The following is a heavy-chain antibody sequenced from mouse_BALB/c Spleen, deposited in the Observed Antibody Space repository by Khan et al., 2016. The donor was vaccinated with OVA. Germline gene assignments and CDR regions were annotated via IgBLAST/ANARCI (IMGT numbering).Heavy chain of an antibody. CDR3: ARVGAYQRNDGWFAY. CDR1: GYTFTSYT. D-gene: IGHD2-14*01. V-gene: IGHV1-4*01. CDR2: INPSNDYT. Sequence: QVQLKQSGAELARPGASVKMSCKASGYTFTSYTIHWIKKRPGQGLEWIGYINPSNDYTNYNQKFKDKATLTTDKSSSTAYLRLSSLTSDDSAVFECARVGAYQRNDGWFAYWGQGTLVTVSA. J-gene: IGHJ3*01.